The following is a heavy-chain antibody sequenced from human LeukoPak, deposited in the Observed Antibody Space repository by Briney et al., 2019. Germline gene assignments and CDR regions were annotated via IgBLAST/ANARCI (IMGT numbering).Heavy chain of an antibody. CDR3: ARGQKYKYGYTVTELGSGYFDY. CDR1: GYTFTSYY. D-gene: IGHD5-18*01. J-gene: IGHJ4*02. V-gene: IGHV1-46*01. Sequence: ASVKVSCKASGYTFTSYYMHWVRQAPGQGLEWMGIINPSGGSTGYAQKFQGRVTMTRDTSTSTVYMELSSLRSEDTAVYYCARGQKYKYGYTVTELGSGYFDYWAREPWSPSPQ. CDR2: INPSGGST.